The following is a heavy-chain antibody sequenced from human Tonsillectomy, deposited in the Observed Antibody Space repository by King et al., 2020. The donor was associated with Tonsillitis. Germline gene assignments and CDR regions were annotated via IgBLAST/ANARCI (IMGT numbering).Heavy chain of an antibody. CDR2: IYTSGNT. Sequence: VQLQESGPGLVKPSQTLSLTCTVSGGSISSGSYYWSWIRQPAGKGLEWIGRIYTSGNTNYNPPLKSRVTISVDTSKNQFSLKLSSVTAADTAVYYCAREGYYFDYWGQGALVTVSS. J-gene: IGHJ4*02. CDR3: AREGYYFDY. V-gene: IGHV4-61*02. CDR1: GGSISSGSYY.